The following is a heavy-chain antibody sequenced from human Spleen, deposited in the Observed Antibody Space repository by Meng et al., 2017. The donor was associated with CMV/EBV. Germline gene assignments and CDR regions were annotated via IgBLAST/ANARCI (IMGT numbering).Heavy chain of an antibody. D-gene: IGHD4-11*01. J-gene: IGHJ5*02. V-gene: IGHV4-39*07. Sequence: SETLSLTCTVSGGSISNDNYYWAWIRQSPGKELEWLGNIHYGGYTHYNPSLESRVTMSVDTYKNEFSLRLNSVTVADTAVYYCARGRSNYSPWGQGTLVTVSS. CDR1: GGSISNDNYY. CDR3: ARGRSNYSP. CDR2: IHYGGYT.